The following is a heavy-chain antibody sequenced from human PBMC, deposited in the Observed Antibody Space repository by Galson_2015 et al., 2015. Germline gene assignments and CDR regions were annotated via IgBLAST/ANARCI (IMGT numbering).Heavy chain of an antibody. D-gene: IGHD3-16*01. J-gene: IGHJ5*02. CDR3: AKDPGGAGWFDP. CDR1: GGSISSSY. V-gene: IGHV4-59*01. Sequence: SEPLSLTCTVSGGSISSSYWSWIRQPPGQGLEWIGHLYYGGSTNYNSSLKSRVTISLDTSKSQFSLKLSSVTAADTAVYYCAKDPGGAGWFDPWGQGTLVTVSS. CDR2: LYYGGST.